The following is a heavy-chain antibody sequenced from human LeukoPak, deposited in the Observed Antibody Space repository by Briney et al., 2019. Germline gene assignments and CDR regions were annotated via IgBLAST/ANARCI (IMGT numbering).Heavy chain of an antibody. CDR2: IYYSGST. J-gene: IGHJ4*02. D-gene: IGHD4/OR15-4a*01. CDR1: GGSISSSSYY. V-gene: IGHV4-39*07. CDR3: AREKQLTMGIDY. Sequence: SETLSLTCTVSGGSISSSSYYWGWIRQPPGKGLEWIGSIYYSGSTNYNPSLKSRVTISVDTSKNQFSLKLSSVTAADTAVYYCAREKQLTMGIDYWGQGTLVTVSS.